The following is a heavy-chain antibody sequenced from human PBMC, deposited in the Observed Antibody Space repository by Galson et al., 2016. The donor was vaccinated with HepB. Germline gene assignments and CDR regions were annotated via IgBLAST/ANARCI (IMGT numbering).Heavy chain of an antibody. CDR3: ARIRPYGGTGHPDGFDI. CDR1: GFSLSTNGMC. CDR2: IDWDDDK. J-gene: IGHJ3*02. V-gene: IGHV2-70*01. Sequence: PALVKPTQTLTLTCTFSGFSLSTNGMCVSWIRQPPGKALEWLALIDWDDDKYYNTSLKTRLIISKVSSKNQVVLTMTNMDPVDTATYYCARIRPYGGTGHPDGFDIWGQGTMVTVSS. D-gene: IGHD4-23*01.